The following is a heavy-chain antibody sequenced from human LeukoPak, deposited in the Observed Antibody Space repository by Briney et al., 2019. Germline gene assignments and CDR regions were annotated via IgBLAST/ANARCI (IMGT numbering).Heavy chain of an antibody. Sequence: GRSLRLSCVASGFTFSTYGMTWVRQAPGKGLEWVAAIYNSGSTYYADSVKGRFTISRDNSKNTMYLQMNSLKGEDTAVYYCARRSNPPGRIDHWGQGTLVTVSS. D-gene: IGHD1-14*01. CDR3: ARRSNPPGRIDH. J-gene: IGHJ4*02. V-gene: IGHV3-66*04. CDR2: IYNSGST. CDR1: GFTFSTYG.